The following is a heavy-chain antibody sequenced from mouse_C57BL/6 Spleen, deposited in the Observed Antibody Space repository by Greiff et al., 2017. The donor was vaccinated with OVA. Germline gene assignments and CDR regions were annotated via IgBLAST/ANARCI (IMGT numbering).Heavy chain of an antibody. CDR3: AREGGYYFDY. Sequence: QVQLKQPGAELVRPGTSVKLSCKASGYTFTSYWMHWVKQRPGQGLEWIGVIDPSDSYTNYNQKFKGKATLTVDTSSSTAYMQLSSLTSEDSAVYYCAREGGYYFDYWGQGTTLTVSS. V-gene: IGHV1-59*01. J-gene: IGHJ2*01. CDR2: IDPSDSYT. CDR1: GYTFTSYW.